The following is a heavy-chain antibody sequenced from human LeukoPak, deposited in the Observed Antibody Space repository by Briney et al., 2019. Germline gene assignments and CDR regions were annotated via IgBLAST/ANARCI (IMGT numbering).Heavy chain of an antibody. Sequence: GESLKISCKGSGYSFSSCWIGWVRQMPGKGLEWMGVIYPGDSDTRYSPSFQGQVTISADKSICTAYLQWSSLKASDTAMYYCATSIATSGHFDYWGQGTLVTVSS. V-gene: IGHV5-51*01. CDR3: ATSIATSGHFDY. J-gene: IGHJ4*02. D-gene: IGHD6-13*01. CDR1: GYSFSSCW. CDR2: IYPGDSDT.